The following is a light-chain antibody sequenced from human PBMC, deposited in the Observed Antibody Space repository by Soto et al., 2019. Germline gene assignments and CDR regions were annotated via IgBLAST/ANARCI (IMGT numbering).Light chain of an antibody. Sequence: QSVLTQPASVSGSPGQSITISCTGTSSDIGGYNYVYWYQQHPGKAPKVMIYEVSHRPSGVSNRFSGSKSGNTASLTISGLQAEDEADYFCSSYTTNTPVVFGGGTKLTVL. CDR1: SSDIGGYNY. CDR3: SSYTTNTPVV. CDR2: EVS. V-gene: IGLV2-14*01. J-gene: IGLJ2*01.